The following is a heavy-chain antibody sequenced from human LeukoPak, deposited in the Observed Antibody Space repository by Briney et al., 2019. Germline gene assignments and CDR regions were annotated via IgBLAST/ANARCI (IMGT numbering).Heavy chain of an antibody. CDR3: ARDLGMTTAMGRYGMDV. J-gene: IGHJ6*04. V-gene: IGHV1-69*13. D-gene: IGHD4-17*01. CDR1: GGTFSSYA. CDR2: IIPIFGTA. Sequence: SVKVSCKASGGTFSSYAMSWVRQAPGQGLEWMGVIIPIFGTANYAQKFQGRVTITADESTSTAYMELSSLRSEDTAVYYCARDLGMTTAMGRYGMDVWGKGTTVTVSS.